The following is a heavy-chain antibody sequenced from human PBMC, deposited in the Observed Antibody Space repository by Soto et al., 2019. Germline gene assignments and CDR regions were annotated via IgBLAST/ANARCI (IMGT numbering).Heavy chain of an antibody. V-gene: IGHV1-69*02. D-gene: IGHD5-18*01. CDR3: ASLSLAMVCCVQALGGIRDL. Sequence: RQAPGQGLEWMGRIIPILGISNYAQNFQDRVTITPDKSTSTAYMELSSLRSEDTAVYYCASLSLAMVCCVQALGGIRDL. CDR2: IIPILGIS. J-gene: IGHJ2*01.